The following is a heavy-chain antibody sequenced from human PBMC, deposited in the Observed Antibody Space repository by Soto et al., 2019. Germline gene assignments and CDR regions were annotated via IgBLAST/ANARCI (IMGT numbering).Heavy chain of an antibody. J-gene: IGHJ4*02. CDR1: GFSLTTSGVG. D-gene: IGHD3-3*01. V-gene: IGHV2-5*02. Sequence: QITLNESGPTVVKPTETLTLTCTFSGFSLTTSGVGAGWVRQSPGKAPEWLAFIYWDDDKRYSTSLKSRLTITKDTSKNQVVLTMANVDPADTATYYCAHRVLRAVFGLVTTTAIYFDFWGQRTPVVVSS. CDR2: IYWDDDK. CDR3: AHRVLRAVFGLVTTTAIYFDF.